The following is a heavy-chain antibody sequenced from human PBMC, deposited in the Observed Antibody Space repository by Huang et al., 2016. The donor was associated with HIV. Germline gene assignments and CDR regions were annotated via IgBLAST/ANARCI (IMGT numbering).Heavy chain of an antibody. CDR2: MYYSCST. CDR1: GGSISSYY. V-gene: IGHV4-59*01. D-gene: IGHD7-27*01. CDR3: ARSHSIHWGFNWFDP. Sequence: QVQLQESGPGLVKPSETLSLTCTVSGGSISSYYWSWIRQPPGKGLEWIGYMYYSCSTNYNPSLNGRGTISVDTSKNQFSLKLSSVTAADTAMYYCARSHSIHWGFNWFDPWGQGTLVTVSS. J-gene: IGHJ5*02.